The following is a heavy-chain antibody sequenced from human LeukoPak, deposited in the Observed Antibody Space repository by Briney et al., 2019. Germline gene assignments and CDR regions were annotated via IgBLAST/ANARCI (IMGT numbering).Heavy chain of an antibody. CDR3: ATDQRYAFDY. J-gene: IGHJ4*02. D-gene: IGHD3-9*01. Sequence: PGGSLRLSCATSGFSFTDYPMNWVRQAPGKGLGWISNIRTTAEGAKYAYYADSVKGRVTISRDDGKNTLYLHMNSLRDDDTAVYYCATDQRYAFDYWGQGILVTVSS. V-gene: IGHV3-48*02. CDR1: GFSFTDYP. CDR2: IRTTAEGAKYA.